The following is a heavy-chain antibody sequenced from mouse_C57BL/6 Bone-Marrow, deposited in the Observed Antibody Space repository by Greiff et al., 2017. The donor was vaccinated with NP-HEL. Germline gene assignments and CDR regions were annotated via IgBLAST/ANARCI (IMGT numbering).Heavy chain of an antibody. V-gene: IGHV1-64*01. Sequence: QVQLQQPGAELVKPGASVKLSCKASGYTFTSYWIHWVKQRPGQGLEWIGMIHPNSGGTNYNEKFKSKATLTVDKSSSTAYMQLSSLTSEDSAVYSCARAWYFDVWGTGTTVTVSS. CDR2: IHPNSGGT. J-gene: IGHJ1*03. CDR1: GYTFTSYW. CDR3: ARAWYFDV.